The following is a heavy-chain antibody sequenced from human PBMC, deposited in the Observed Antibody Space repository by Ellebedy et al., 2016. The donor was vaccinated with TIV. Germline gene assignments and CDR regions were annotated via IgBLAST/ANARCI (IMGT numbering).Heavy chain of an antibody. V-gene: IGHV4-59*08. Sequence: MPSETLSLTCTVSGGSISSYYWSWIRQPPGKGLEWIGYIYYTGSTNYNPSLKSRVTISVDTSKNQFSLKLSSVTAADTAVYYCARHGPSAVAPLRYWGQGTLVTVSS. D-gene: IGHD6-19*01. CDR2: IYYTGST. CDR1: GGSISSYY. J-gene: IGHJ4*02. CDR3: ARHGPSAVAPLRY.